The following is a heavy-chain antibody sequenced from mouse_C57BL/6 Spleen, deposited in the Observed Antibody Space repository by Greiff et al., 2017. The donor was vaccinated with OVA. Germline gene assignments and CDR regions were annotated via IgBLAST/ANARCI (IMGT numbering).Heavy chain of an antibody. CDR2: IWTGGGT. J-gene: IGHJ2*01. CDR3: ARAYCNYRDFDY. V-gene: IGHV2-9-1*01. CDR1: GFSFTSYS. D-gene: IGHD2-1*01. Sequence: VQLVQSGPGLVAPSQSLSITCTVSGFSFTSYSISWVRQPPGKGLEWLGVIWTGGGTTYNSALKSRLSISKDNSKSQVFLKMNSMQTDDTARYYCARAYCNYRDFDYWGQGTTLTVSS.